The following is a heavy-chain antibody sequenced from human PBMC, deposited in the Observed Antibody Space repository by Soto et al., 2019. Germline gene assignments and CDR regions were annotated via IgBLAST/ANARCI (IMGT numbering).Heavy chain of an antibody. CDR3: GRAQSRNWNARGYGIDV. Sequence: EVRLVESGGGLLQPGTSVRLSCAAPGFSLSSYDLHWVRQVPEKRLEWVAFFGSGGDRHYSASVKGRFTISRDSAKKSFYLQMNSLKVGDTAVYYCGRAQSRNWNARGYGIDVWGQGITVIVSS. CDR1: GFSLSSYD. D-gene: IGHD1-1*01. J-gene: IGHJ6*02. V-gene: IGHV3-13*04. CDR2: FGSGGDR.